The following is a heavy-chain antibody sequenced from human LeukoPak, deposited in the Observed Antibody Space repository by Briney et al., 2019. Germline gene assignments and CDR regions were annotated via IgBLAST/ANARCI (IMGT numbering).Heavy chain of an antibody. CDR3: ARGRRAYSGSYLLY. D-gene: IGHD1-26*01. J-gene: IGHJ4*02. CDR1: GGSFSGYY. CDR2: INHSGST. V-gene: IGHV4-34*01. Sequence: PSETLSLTCAVYGGSFSGYYWSWIRQPPGKGLEWIGEINHSGSTNYNPSLKSRVTISVDTSKNQFSLKLSSVTAADTAVYYCARGRRAYSGSYLLYRGQGTLVTVSS.